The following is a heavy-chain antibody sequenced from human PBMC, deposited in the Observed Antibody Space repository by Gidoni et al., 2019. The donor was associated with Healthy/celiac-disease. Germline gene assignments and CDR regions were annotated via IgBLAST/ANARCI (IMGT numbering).Heavy chain of an antibody. CDR1: GFSLSTSGVG. V-gene: IGHV2-5*01. Sequence: QITLKESGPTLVKPTQTLTLTCTFSGFSLSTSGVGVGWIRQPPGKALEWLALIYWNDDKRYSPSLKSRLTITKDTSKNQVVLTMTNMDPVDTATYYCAHTEPLATVSYYFDYWGQGTLVTVSS. J-gene: IGHJ4*02. CDR2: IYWNDDK. CDR3: AHTEPLATVSYYFDY. D-gene: IGHD5-12*01.